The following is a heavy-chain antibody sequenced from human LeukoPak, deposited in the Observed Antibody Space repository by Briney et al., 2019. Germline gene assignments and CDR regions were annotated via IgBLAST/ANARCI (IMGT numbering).Heavy chain of an antibody. J-gene: IGHJ4*02. Sequence: GGSLRLSCAASGFTFNDYGMSWVRQAPGKGLEWVSGINWNGGRTGYADSMKGRFIISRDNAKNSLYLQVNSLRAEDTALYYCARNFGGGDSSGPYYWGQGTLVIVSS. CDR1: GFTFNDYG. CDR2: INWNGGRT. V-gene: IGHV3-20*04. D-gene: IGHD3-22*01. CDR3: ARNFGGGDSSGPYY.